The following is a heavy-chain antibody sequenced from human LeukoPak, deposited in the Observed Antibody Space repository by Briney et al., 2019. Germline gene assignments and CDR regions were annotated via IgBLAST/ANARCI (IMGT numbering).Heavy chain of an antibody. CDR3: AKDPDSSGYFENWFDP. Sequence: GGSLRLSCVASGFTFSSYAMSWVRQAPGKGLEWASAISGSGGSTYYADSVKGRFTISRDNSKNTLYLQMNSLRAEDTAVYYCAKDPDSSGYFENWFDPWGQGTLVTVSS. CDR1: GFTFSSYA. V-gene: IGHV3-23*01. CDR2: ISGSGGST. D-gene: IGHD3-22*01. J-gene: IGHJ5*02.